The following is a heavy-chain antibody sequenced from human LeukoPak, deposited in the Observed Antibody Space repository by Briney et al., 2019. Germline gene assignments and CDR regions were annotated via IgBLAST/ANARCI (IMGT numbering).Heavy chain of an antibody. D-gene: IGHD1-26*01. Sequence: GGSLRLSCAVSGFTFSSYAMSWVRQAPGKGLEWVSVISGSGGSTYYSDSVKGRFTISRDNSKNTLYLQMNSLRAEDTAVYYCAKDIWDYAFDIWGQGTMVTVSS. CDR1: GFTFSSYA. J-gene: IGHJ3*02. V-gene: IGHV3-23*01. CDR2: ISGSGGST. CDR3: AKDIWDYAFDI.